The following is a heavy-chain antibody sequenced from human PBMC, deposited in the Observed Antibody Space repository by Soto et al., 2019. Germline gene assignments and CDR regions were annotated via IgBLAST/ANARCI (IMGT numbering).Heavy chain of an antibody. CDR2: MNPYSGNT. CDR1: GYTFTTYD. J-gene: IGHJ4*02. CDR3: ARRKERSGPHYFDY. D-gene: IGHD6-25*01. Sequence: ASVKVSCKASGYTFTTYDISWVRQATGQGLEWMGWMNPYSGNTGYAQKFQGRVTVTRNTSIRTVYMELSGLRPDDTAVYYCARRKERSGPHYFDYWGQGSQVTVSS. V-gene: IGHV1-8*01.